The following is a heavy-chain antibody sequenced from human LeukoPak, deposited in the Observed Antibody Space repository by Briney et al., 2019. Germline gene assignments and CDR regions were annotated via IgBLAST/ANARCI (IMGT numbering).Heavy chain of an antibody. V-gene: IGHV1-2*02. CDR2: INPNSGGT. CDR3: ARSIVGATSDY. Sequence: ASVKVSCKASGYTFTGYYIHWVRQAPGQGLEWMGWINPNSGGTNYAQKFQGRVTMTRDTSISTAYMELSRLRSGDTAVYYCARSIVGATSDYWGQGTLVTVSS. D-gene: IGHD1-26*01. CDR1: GYTFTGYY. J-gene: IGHJ4*02.